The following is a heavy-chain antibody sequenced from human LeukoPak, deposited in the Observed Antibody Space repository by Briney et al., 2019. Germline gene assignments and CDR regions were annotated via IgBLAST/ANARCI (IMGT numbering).Heavy chain of an antibody. D-gene: IGHD1-26*01. CDR3: ARVGWELLFDAFDI. J-gene: IGHJ3*02. CDR2: IRYDGSNK. V-gene: IGHV3-30*02. Sequence: GGSLRLSCAASGFTFSSYGMHWVRQAPGKGLEWVAFIRYDGSNKYYADSVKGRFTISRDNSKNTLYLQMNSLRAEDTAVYYCARVGWELLFDAFDIWGQGTMVTVSS. CDR1: GFTFSSYG.